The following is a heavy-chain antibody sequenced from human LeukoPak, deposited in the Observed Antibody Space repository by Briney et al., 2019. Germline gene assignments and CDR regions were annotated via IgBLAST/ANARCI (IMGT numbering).Heavy chain of an antibody. Sequence: GGSLRLSCAASEFTFSRYWMNWARQAPGKGLESVADIKQDGSETYYVDSVKGRFTISRDNAQNSLYLQMNSLSAEDTAVYYCATVRPDDGSGNSYYRDLHIWGQGTKVTVAS. CDR1: EFTFSRYW. CDR3: ATVRPDDGSGNSYYRDLHI. V-gene: IGHV3-7*01. D-gene: IGHD2-2*01. CDR2: IKQDGSET. J-gene: IGHJ3*02.